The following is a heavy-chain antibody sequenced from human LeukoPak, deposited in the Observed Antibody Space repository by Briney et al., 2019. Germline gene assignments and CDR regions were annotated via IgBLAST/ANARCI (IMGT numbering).Heavy chain of an antibody. V-gene: IGHV1-18*01. Sequence: GASVTVSCKASGYTFTSYGISWVRQAPGQGLEWMGWISAYNGNTNYAQKLQGRVTMTTDTSTSTAYMELRSLRSDDTAVYYCAGNKYSSGWSREYELDYWGQGTLVTVSS. D-gene: IGHD6-19*01. CDR1: GYTFTSYG. CDR2: ISAYNGNT. CDR3: AGNKYSSGWSREYELDY. J-gene: IGHJ4*02.